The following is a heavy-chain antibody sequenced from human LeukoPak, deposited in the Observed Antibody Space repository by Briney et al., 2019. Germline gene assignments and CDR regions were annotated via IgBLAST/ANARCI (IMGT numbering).Heavy chain of an antibody. D-gene: IGHD1-26*01. CDR2: ISGSGAST. V-gene: IGHV3-23*01. J-gene: IGHJ6*02. Sequence: GGSLRLSCAASGFTFSSYAMSWVRQAPGKGLEWVSAISGSGASTYYADSVKGRFTISRDNSKSTLYLQMNSLRAEDTAVYYCAKFAGGSYSYGMDVWGQGTTVTVSS. CDR3: AKFAGGSYSYGMDV. CDR1: GFTFSSYA.